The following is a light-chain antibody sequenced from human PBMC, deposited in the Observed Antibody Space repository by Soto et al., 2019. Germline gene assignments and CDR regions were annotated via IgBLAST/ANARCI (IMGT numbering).Light chain of an antibody. V-gene: IGLV2-14*01. CDR1: SRDVGGYNY. J-gene: IGLJ1*01. CDR2: EVS. Sequence: QSALTQPASVSGSPGQSITISCTGTSRDVGGYNYVSWYQHHPGKAPKLMIYEVSNRPSGVSNRFSGSKSGNTASLTISGLQAEDEADYYCSSYTSSSTYVVGTGTKVTVL. CDR3: SSYTSSSTYV.